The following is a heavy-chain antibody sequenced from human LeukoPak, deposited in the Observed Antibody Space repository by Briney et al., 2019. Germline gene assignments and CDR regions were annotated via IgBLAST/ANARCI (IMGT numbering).Heavy chain of an antibody. CDR3: AKNNTRQGHRFDH. CDR2: ISGSGGST. Sequence: PGGSLRISCAVSGFTFSSYAMSWVRQAPGKGLEWVSAISGSGGSTYYADSVKGRFTISRDNFKNMLYLQMNSLRAEDTALYYCAKNNTRQGHRFDHWGQGTLVTVSS. V-gene: IGHV3-23*01. CDR1: GFTFSSYA. J-gene: IGHJ5*02. D-gene: IGHD1-14*01.